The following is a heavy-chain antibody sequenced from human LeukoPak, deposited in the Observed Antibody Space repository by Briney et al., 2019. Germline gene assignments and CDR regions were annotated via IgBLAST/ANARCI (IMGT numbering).Heavy chain of an antibody. J-gene: IGHJ4*02. V-gene: IGHV4-4*07. CDR3: ARVDLRAAYFDY. CDR1: GGSITSYY. Sequence: SETLSLTCTVSGGSITSYYWSWIRQPAGKGLEWIGRIYTSESTGYNPSLKSRVTMSVDTSKYQFSLKLSSVTAADTAVYYCARVDLRAAYFDYWGQGTLVTVSS. D-gene: IGHD2-15*01. CDR2: IYTSEST.